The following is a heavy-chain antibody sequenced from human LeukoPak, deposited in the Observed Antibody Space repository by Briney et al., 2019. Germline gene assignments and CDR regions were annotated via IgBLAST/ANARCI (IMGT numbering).Heavy chain of an antibody. Sequence: PSQTLSLTCTVSGASISSGGYYWSWLRQHPAKGLEWIGYIYYTGSTYYNPFLKSRVTMSVDTSKNQFSLTLSSVTAADTGVYYCANHCSGGTCYRYYFDHWGQGTLVTVSA. J-gene: IGHJ4*02. CDR3: ANHCSGGTCYRYYFDH. D-gene: IGHD2-15*01. CDR2: IYYTGST. CDR1: GASISSGGYY. V-gene: IGHV4-31*03.